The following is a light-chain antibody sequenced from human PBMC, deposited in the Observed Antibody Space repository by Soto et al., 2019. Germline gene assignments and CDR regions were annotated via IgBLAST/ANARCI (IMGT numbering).Light chain of an antibody. CDR2: NSS. V-gene: IGKV3-20*01. J-gene: IGKJ1*01. CDR1: QSVRSNY. CDR3: QQYRDLPQT. Sequence: EIVLTQSPGTLSLSPGERATLSCRASQSVRSNYLAWYQQKPGQAPRLLIYNSSTRATGIPDRFSGSGSGTDFTLTISRLETEDFALYYCQQYRDLPQTFGQGPQVEIK.